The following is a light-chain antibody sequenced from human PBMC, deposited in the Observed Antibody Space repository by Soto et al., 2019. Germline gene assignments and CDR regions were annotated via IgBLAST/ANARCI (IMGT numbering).Light chain of an antibody. Sequence: DIHMTHSPSSLSSSFVDRVTITCRASQIISTSLNWYQQKPGKAPKLLIYKASSLEGGVPSRFSGSGSGTEFTLTISSLQTDDSATYYCQQFSSYTTFGQGTKVDI. CDR1: QIISTS. V-gene: IGKV1-5*03. J-gene: IGKJ1*01. CDR2: KAS. CDR3: QQFSSYTT.